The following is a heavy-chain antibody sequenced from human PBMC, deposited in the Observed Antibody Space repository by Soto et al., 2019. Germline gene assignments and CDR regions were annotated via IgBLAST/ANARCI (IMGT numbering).Heavy chain of an antibody. Sequence: QVQLVQSGAEVKKPGSSVKVSCKASGGTFSSYTISWVRQALGQGLEWMGRIIPILGIANYAQKFQGRVTITADKSTSTAYMELSSLRSEDTAVYYCARDPYYGDYGGYWGQGTLVTVSS. J-gene: IGHJ4*02. V-gene: IGHV1-69*08. D-gene: IGHD4-17*01. CDR3: ARDPYYGDYGGY. CDR2: IIPILGIA. CDR1: GGTFSSYT.